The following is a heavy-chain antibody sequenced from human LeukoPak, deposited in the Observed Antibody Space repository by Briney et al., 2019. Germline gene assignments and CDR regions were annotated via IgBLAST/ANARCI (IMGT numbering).Heavy chain of an antibody. J-gene: IGHJ4*02. Sequence: SETLSLTCTVSGGSISSSSYYWGWIRQPPGKGLEWIGSIYYSGSTYYNPSLKSRVTISVDTSKNQFSLKLSFVTAADTAVYYCAATIAARPHFWGQGTLVTVSS. CDR1: GGSISSSSYY. CDR2: IYYSGST. D-gene: IGHD6-6*01. V-gene: IGHV4-39*01. CDR3: AATIAARPHF.